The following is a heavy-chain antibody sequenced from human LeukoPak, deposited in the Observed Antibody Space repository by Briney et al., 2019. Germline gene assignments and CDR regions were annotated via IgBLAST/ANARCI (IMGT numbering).Heavy chain of an antibody. CDR1: GGSVTYTNYY. V-gene: IGHV4-61*01. Sequence: SETLSLTCTVSGGSVTYTNYYWSWIRQPPGKGLEWIGYIYYSGSTYTNPSLKSRVTISVDTSKNQFSLKLSSVTAADTAVYYCARVREGPFDPWGQGTLVTVSS. J-gene: IGHJ5*02. CDR2: IYYSGST. CDR3: ARVREGPFDP. D-gene: IGHD3-10*01.